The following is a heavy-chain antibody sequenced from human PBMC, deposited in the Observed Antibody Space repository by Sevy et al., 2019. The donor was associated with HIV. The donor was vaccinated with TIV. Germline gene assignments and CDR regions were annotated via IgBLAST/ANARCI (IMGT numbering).Heavy chain of an antibody. CDR1: GFTFSDYY. D-gene: IGHD3-3*01. CDR3: AGDFWSNEDGMDV. J-gene: IGHJ6*02. Sequence: GGSLRLSCAASGFTFSDYYMSWIRQAPGKGLEGGSYISGSGSTIYYEDSVKGRFTISRDNAKNSLYLQMNSLTAEDTAVYYCAGDFWSNEDGMDVWGQGTTVTVSS. V-gene: IGHV3-11*01. CDR2: ISGSGSTI.